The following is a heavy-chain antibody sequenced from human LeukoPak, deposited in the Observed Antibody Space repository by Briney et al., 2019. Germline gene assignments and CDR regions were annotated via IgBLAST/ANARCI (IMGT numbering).Heavy chain of an antibody. CDR2: IYDTGST. V-gene: IGHV4-59*01. CDR1: GGSISSYY. CDR3: ARQQLSQLYYFDN. D-gene: IGHD6-13*01. J-gene: IGHJ4*02. Sequence: SETLSLTCTVTGGSISSYYWSWIRQPPGKGLERIGYIYDTGSTNYNPSLKSRVSISVDTSKNQFSLKLSSVTAADTAVYYCARQQLSQLYYFDNWGQGTLVTVSS.